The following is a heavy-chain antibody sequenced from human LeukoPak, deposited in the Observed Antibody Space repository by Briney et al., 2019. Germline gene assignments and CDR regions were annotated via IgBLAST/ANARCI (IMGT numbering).Heavy chain of an antibody. J-gene: IGHJ4*02. D-gene: IGHD6-6*01. Sequence: SETLSLTCAVYGGSFSGYYWSWIRQPPGKGLEWIGEINHSGSTNYNPSLKSRVTISVDTSKDQFSLKLSSVTAADTAVYYCARRIIAARPFDYWGQGTLVTVSS. V-gene: IGHV4-34*01. CDR3: ARRIIAARPFDY. CDR2: INHSGST. CDR1: GGSFSGYY.